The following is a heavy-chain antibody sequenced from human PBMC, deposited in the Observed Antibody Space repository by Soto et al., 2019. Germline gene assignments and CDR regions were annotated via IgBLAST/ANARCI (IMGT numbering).Heavy chain of an antibody. J-gene: IGHJ5*02. CDR1: GYSFTRYW. D-gene: IGHD5-18*01. Sequence: LKISCQGSGYSFTRYWIGWVRQMPGKGLEWMGIIYPGDSDTRYSPSFQGQVTISADKSISTAYLQWSSLKASDTVMYYCARRGYSYGSNWFDPWGQGTLVTVSS. CDR2: IYPGDSDT. V-gene: IGHV5-51*01. CDR3: ARRGYSYGSNWFDP.